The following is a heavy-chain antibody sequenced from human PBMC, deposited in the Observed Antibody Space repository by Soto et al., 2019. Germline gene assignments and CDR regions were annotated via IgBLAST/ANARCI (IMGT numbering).Heavy chain of an antibody. D-gene: IGHD2-15*01. V-gene: IGHV1-2*04. CDR1: GYTFTGYY. CDR3: ARGRCSGGSCLYYYGMDV. CDR2: INPNSGGT. J-gene: IGHJ6*02. Sequence: ASMKVSCKASGYTFTGYYIHWVRQAPGQGLEWMGWINPNSGGTNYAQKFQGWVTMTRDTSISTAYMELSRLRSDDTAVYYCARGRCSGGSCLYYYGMDVWGQGTTVTVPS.